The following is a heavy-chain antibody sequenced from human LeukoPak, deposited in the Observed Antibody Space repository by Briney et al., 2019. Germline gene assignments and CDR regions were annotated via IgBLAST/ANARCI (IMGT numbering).Heavy chain of an antibody. J-gene: IGHJ4*02. CDR2: ISSGGSYE. V-gene: IGHV3-30*01. CDR1: GFTFSSYA. Sequence: GGSLRLSCAASGFTFSSYAMHWVRQAPGKGLEWVSIISSGGSYEYYADSVKGRFTISRDNSKNTLYLQLNSLRAEDTAAYYCARDSTYYYASGSSGPHYFDNWGQGTLVTVSS. CDR3: ARDSTYYYASGSSGPHYFDN. D-gene: IGHD3-10*01.